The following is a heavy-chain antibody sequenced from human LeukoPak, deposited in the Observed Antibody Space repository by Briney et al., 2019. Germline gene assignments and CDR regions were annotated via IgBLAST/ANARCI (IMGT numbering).Heavy chain of an antibody. J-gene: IGHJ4*02. D-gene: IGHD3-22*01. CDR1: GYTFTGYY. Sequence: ASVKVSCKASGYTFTGYYMHWVRQAPGQGLEWMGWMNPNSGNTGYAQKFQGRVTITRNTSISTAYMELSSLRSEDTAVYYCARGPVEGSSGYSTTLDDYWGQGTLVTVSS. V-gene: IGHV1-8*03. CDR2: MNPNSGNT. CDR3: ARGPVEGSSGYSTTLDDY.